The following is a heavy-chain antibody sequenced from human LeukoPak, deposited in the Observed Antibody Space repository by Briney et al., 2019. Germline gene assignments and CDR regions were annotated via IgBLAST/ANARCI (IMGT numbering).Heavy chain of an antibody. J-gene: IGHJ4*02. CDR3: ARVTGYMVEDYFDY. D-gene: IGHD6-13*01. CDR1: GFLYSSYS. V-gene: IGHV4-59*01. Sequence: GSLRLSCAPSGFLYSSYSMNWVRQTPGKGLEWIGYIYYSGSTNYNPSLKSRVTISVDTSKNQFSLRLSSVTAADTALYYCARVTGYMVEDYFDYWGQGTLVTVSS. CDR2: IYYSGST.